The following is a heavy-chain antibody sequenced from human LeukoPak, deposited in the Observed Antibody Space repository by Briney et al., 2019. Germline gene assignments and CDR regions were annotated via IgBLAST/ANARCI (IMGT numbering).Heavy chain of an antibody. D-gene: IGHD5-12*01. V-gene: IGHV1-3*01. J-gene: IGHJ4*02. Sequence: ASVKVSCKASGYTFTSYAMHWVRQAPGQRLEWMGWINADNDNTKSSQKFQGRVTITADESTSTAYMELSSLRSEDTAVYYCARDLGERGYSGYNYFDYWGQGTLVTVSS. CDR2: INADNDNT. CDR1: GYTFTSYA. CDR3: ARDLGERGYSGYNYFDY.